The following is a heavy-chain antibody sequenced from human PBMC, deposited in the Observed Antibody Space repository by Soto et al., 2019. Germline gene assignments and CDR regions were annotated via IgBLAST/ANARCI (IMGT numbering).Heavy chain of an antibody. CDR3: ARDTTRLGIDYGDYELSDY. CDR1: GFTFSSYA. CDR2: ISYDGSNK. V-gene: IGHV3-30-3*01. J-gene: IGHJ4*02. Sequence: VQLVESGGGVVQPGRSLRLSCAASGFTFSSYAMHWVRQAPGKGLEWVAVISYDGSNKYYADSVKGRFTISRDNSKNTLYLQMNSLRADDTAVYYCARDTTRLGIDYGDYELSDYWGQGTLVTVSS. D-gene: IGHD4-17*01.